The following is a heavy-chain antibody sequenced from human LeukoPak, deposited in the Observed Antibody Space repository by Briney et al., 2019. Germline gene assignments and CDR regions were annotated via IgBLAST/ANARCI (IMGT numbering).Heavy chain of an antibody. Sequence: SETLSLTCNVSGGSISSSSYYWGWIRQPPGKGLEWIGTIYYSGSTYYNPSLKSRVTISVDTSKSQFSLKLSSVTAADTAVYYCARRLSVFGEFNFDYWGQGTLVTVSS. D-gene: IGHD3-10*02. CDR3: ARRLSVFGEFNFDY. J-gene: IGHJ4*02. CDR2: IYYSGST. CDR1: GGSISSSSYY. V-gene: IGHV4-39*01.